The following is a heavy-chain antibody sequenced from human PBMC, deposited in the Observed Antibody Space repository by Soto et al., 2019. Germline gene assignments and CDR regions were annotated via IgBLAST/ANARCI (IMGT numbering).Heavy chain of an antibody. CDR3: AKWLRSGSYYCDF. J-gene: IGHJ4*02. D-gene: IGHD6-19*01. Sequence: GGSLRLSCQASGFTFSDYAMSWVRQAPGKGLEWVALVQSNHVTYYADSVKGRFTVSRGNSKNTVFLQMDSLRVEDTAVYYCAKWLRSGSYYCDFWGQGTTVTVSS. CDR2: VQSNHVT. V-gene: IGHV3-23*01. CDR1: GFTFSDYA.